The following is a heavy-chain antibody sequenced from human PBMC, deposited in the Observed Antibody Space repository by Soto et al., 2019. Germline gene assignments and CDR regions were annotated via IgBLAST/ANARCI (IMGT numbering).Heavy chain of an antibody. J-gene: IGHJ6*02. Sequence: QLQLQESGPGLVKPSETLSLTCTVSGGSISSSSYYWGWIRQPPGKGLEWIGSIYYSGSTYYNPSLKSRVTIPVDTSTNQFSLKLGSVSAADTAVYYCATLEYSSSSRYYYYGMDVWGQGTTVTVSS. V-gene: IGHV4-39*01. D-gene: IGHD6-6*01. CDR3: ATLEYSSSSRYYYYGMDV. CDR2: IYYSGST. CDR1: GGSISSSSYY.